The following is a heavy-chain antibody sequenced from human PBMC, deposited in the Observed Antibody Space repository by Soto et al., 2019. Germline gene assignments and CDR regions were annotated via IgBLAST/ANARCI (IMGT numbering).Heavy chain of an antibody. CDR2: MYYSGSA. Sequence: PSETLSLTCTVSGGSISSGGYYWSWIRQHPGKGLEWIGYMYYSGSAYYNPSLKSRVTISVDTSKNQFSLKLSSVTAADTAVYYCATQTGFTNWFDPWGQGTLVTVS. J-gene: IGHJ5*02. V-gene: IGHV4-31*02. CDR1: GGSISSGGYY. CDR3: ATQTGFTNWFDP. D-gene: IGHD1-1*01.